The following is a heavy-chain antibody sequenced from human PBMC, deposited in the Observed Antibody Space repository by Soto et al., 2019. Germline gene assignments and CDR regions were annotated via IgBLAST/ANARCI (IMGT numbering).Heavy chain of an antibody. J-gene: IGHJ4*02. CDR3: ASYRGALYFES. CDR2: VFYGGT. D-gene: IGHD3-16*01. Sequence: TSETLSLTCSVSGRSMSSNYWSWIRQSPDKGLEWLGYVFYGGTDYNPSLGGRVSMSVETSKSPFSLKLTSVTVADTAVYYCASYRGALYFESWGPGILVTVSS. V-gene: IGHV4-59*01. CDR1: GRSMSSNY.